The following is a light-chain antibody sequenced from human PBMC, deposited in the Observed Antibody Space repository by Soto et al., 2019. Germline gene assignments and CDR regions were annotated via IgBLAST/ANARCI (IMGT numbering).Light chain of an antibody. Sequence: QSVLTQPRSVSGSPGQSVAISCTGTSSDVGGYNYVSWYQQHPGEAPKLMIYDVTKRPSGVPDRFSGSKSGNTASLTISGLQAEDEAYYYCCSYAGSYTYVFATGTKLTVL. J-gene: IGLJ1*01. CDR3: CSYAGSYTYV. CDR1: SSDVGGYNY. V-gene: IGLV2-11*01. CDR2: DVT.